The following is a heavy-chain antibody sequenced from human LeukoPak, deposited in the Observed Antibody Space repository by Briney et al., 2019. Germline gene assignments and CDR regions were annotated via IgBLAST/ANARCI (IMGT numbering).Heavy chain of an antibody. J-gene: IGHJ4*02. D-gene: IGHD3-10*01. CDR3: TTDGYYYAFDY. Sequence: GGSLRLSCAASGFTFNNAWMNWVRQAPGKGLEWVGRIKSKTDGGTTDYAAPVKGRFTISRGDSKNTLYMQMNSLKTEDTAVYYCTTDGYYYAFDYWGQGTLVTVSS. CDR2: IKSKTDGGTT. V-gene: IGHV3-15*01. CDR1: GFTFNNAW.